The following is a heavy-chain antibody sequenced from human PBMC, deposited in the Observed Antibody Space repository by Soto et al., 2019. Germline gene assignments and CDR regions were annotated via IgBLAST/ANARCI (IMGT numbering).Heavy chain of an antibody. CDR2: ISSSSSYI. V-gene: IGHV3-21*01. CDR1: GVTFSSYT. CDR3: AGEPIAAAGTLFDY. D-gene: IGHD6-13*01. Sequence: EGSRTLWCAAAGVTFSSYTMNWVRQTQGKGLEWVSSISSSSSYIYYADSVKGRFTISRDNAKNSLYLQMNSLRAEDTAVYYCAGEPIAAAGTLFDYWGQGTLVTVSS. J-gene: IGHJ4*02.